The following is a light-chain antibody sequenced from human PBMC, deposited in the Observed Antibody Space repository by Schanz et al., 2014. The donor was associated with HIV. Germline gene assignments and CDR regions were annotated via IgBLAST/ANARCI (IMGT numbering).Light chain of an antibody. V-gene: IGKV1-5*03. CDR2: QAS. CDR3: QQYQADPWT. Sequence: DIQMTQSPSTLSASVGDRVTLTCRASQSISSWLAWFQQKPGKAPKLLIYQASFLESGVPSRFSGSESGTEFTLTINSLQPDDFATYYCQQYQADPWTFGQGTRVDIK. CDR1: QSISSW. J-gene: IGKJ1*01.